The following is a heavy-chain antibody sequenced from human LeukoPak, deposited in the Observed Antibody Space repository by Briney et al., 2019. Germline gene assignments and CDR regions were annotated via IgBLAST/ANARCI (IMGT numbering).Heavy chain of an antibody. CDR3: ARDGYYYDSSGYYAFDY. CDR2: IYTSGST. J-gene: IGHJ4*02. V-gene: IGHV4-4*07. D-gene: IGHD3-22*01. Sequence: SETLSLTCTVSGGSISSYYWSWIRQPAGKGLEWIGRIYTSGSTNYNPSLKSRVAMSVDTSKNQFSLKLSSVTAADTAVYYCARDGYYYDSSGYYAFDYWGQGTLVTVSS. CDR1: GGSISSYY.